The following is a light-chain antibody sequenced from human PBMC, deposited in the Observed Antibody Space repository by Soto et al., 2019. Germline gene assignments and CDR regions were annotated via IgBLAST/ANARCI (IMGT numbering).Light chain of an antibody. CDR3: QQPNSYPLT. Sequence: IQLTQSPSSLSASVGDRVTITCRASQGISSYLAWYQQKPGKAPKLLIYAASTLQSGVPSRFSGSGSGTDFTLTISSLQPEDFATYYCQQPNSYPLTFGGGTKLDIK. V-gene: IGKV1-9*01. CDR2: AAS. CDR1: QGISSY. J-gene: IGKJ4*01.